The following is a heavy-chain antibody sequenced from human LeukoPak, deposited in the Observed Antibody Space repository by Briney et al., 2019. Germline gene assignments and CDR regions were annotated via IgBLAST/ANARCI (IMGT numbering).Heavy chain of an antibody. Sequence: GGSLRLSCAASGFTFSSYSMNLVRQAPGKGLEWVSSISSSSSYIYYADSVKGRFTISRDNAKNSLYLQMNSLRAEDTAVYYCARDGTEGYKPFDYWGQGTLVTVSS. CDR1: GFTFSSYS. D-gene: IGHD5-24*01. V-gene: IGHV3-21*01. CDR2: ISSSSSYI. J-gene: IGHJ4*02. CDR3: ARDGTEGYKPFDY.